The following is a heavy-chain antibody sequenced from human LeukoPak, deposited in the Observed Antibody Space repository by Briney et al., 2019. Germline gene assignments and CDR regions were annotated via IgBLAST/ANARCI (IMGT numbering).Heavy chain of an antibody. CDR2: ISRSGSTI. Sequence: GGSLRLSCAASGFTFSSYEMNWVRQAPGKGLEWVSYISRSGSTIYYADSVKGRFTISRDNAKNSLYLQMNSLRAEDTAVYYCARAGLISYYDYVWGSSKEPFDYWGQGTLVTVSS. CDR1: GFTFSSYE. V-gene: IGHV3-48*03. D-gene: IGHD3-16*01. CDR3: ARAGLISYYDYVWGSSKEPFDY. J-gene: IGHJ4*02.